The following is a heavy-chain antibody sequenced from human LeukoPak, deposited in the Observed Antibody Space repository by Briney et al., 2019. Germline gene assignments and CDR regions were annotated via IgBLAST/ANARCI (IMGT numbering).Heavy chain of an antibody. CDR3: ARGLVRFVEWNWFDP. Sequence: ASVKVSCEASGYTFTSYDINWVRQATGQGLEWMGWMNPNSGNTGYAQNLQGRVTMTRNTSISTAYMELSSLRSEDTAVYYCARGLVRFVEWNWFDPWGQGTLVTVSS. D-gene: IGHD3-3*01. J-gene: IGHJ5*02. CDR2: MNPNSGNT. V-gene: IGHV1-8*01. CDR1: GYTFTSYD.